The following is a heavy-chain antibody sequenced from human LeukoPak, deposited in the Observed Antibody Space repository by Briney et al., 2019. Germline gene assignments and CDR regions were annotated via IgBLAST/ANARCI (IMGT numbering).Heavy chain of an antibody. Sequence: KPGGSLRLSCAASGFTLSSYAMSWVRQAPGKGLEWVSSISSSSSYIYYADSVKGRFTISRDNSKNTLYLQMNSLRAEDTAVYYCAKDLKTLPFWGQGTLVTVSS. J-gene: IGHJ4*02. V-gene: IGHV3-21*04. CDR1: GFTLSSYA. CDR3: AKDLKTLPF. CDR2: ISSSSSYI.